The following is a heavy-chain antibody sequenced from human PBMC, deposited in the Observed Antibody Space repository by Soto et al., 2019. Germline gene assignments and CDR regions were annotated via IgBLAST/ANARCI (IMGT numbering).Heavy chain of an antibody. CDR3: GESEAVIRGVPFGVDA. J-gene: IGHJ6*02. Sequence: SETLSLTCTVSGGSIRSSGYYWGWIRQSPRRGLEWIGSVYYTGSTYYNPSVKSRVTISIETSKNQFSLKMSSVTAADTAVYYCGESEAVIRGVPFGVDAWGQGTTVTVSS. D-gene: IGHD3-10*01. CDR2: VYYTGST. CDR1: GGSIRSSGYY. V-gene: IGHV4-39*01.